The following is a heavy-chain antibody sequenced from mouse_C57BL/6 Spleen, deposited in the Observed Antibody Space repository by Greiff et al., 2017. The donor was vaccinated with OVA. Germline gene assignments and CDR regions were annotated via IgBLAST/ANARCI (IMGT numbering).Heavy chain of an antibody. J-gene: IGHJ2*01. CDR2: ISSGSSTI. CDR1: GFTFSDYG. V-gene: IGHV5-17*01. CDR3: ARAYGSRFDY. D-gene: IGHD1-1*01. Sequence: EVKLVESGGGLVKPGGSLKLSCAASGFTFSDYGMHWVRQAPEKGLEWVAYISSGSSTIYYADTVKGRFTISRDNAKNTLFLQMTSLRSEDTAMYYCARAYGSRFDYWGQGTTLTVSS.